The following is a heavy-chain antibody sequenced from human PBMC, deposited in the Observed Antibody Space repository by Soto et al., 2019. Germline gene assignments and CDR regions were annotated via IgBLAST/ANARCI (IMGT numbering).Heavy chain of an antibody. CDR1: GYSFAGYW. Sequence: PGESLKISCKGSGYSFAGYWLTWVRQKPGKGLEWIGRIDPSDSQTYYSPSFRGHVTISATKSITTVFLQWSSLRASDTAMYYCARQIYESDTGPNLQYHFASWGQGTPVTVSS. D-gene: IGHD5-18*01. V-gene: IGHV5-10-1*01. CDR2: IDPSDSQT. CDR3: ARQIYESDTGPNLQYHFAS. J-gene: IGHJ5*02.